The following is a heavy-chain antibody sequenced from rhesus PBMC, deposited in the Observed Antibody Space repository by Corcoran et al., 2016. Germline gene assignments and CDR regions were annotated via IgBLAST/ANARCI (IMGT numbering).Heavy chain of an antibody. CDR3: AREWGFDY. V-gene: IGHV4-127*01. D-gene: IGHD7-45*01. J-gene: IGHJ4*01. CDR1: GYSISSGYG. Sequence: QVQLQESGPGVVKPSETLSLTCAVSGYSISSGYGWSWIRQPPWKGLDWIGDIGASSGSTNYKPSLNSRVTISKDTSQNQFSLKLSSVTAADTAVYYCAREWGFDYWSQGVLVTVSS. CDR2: IGASSGST.